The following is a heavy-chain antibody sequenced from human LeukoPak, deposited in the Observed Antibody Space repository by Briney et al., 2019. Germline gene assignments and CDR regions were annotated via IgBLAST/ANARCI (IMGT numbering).Heavy chain of an antibody. CDR3: AKDLSYDFWSGYRPPGNWFDP. CDR1: GFTFSSYA. V-gene: IGHV3-23*01. J-gene: IGHJ5*02. Sequence: PGGSLRLSCAASGFTFSSYAMSWVRQAPGKGLEWVSAISGSGVSTYYADSVRGRFTISRDNSKNTLYLQMNSLRAEDTPVYYCAKDLSYDFWSGYRPPGNWFDPWGQGTLVTVSS. D-gene: IGHD3-3*01. CDR2: ISGSGVST.